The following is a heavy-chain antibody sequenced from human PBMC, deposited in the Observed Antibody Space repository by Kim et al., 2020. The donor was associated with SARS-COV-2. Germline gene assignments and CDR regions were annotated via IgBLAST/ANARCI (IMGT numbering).Heavy chain of an antibody. Sequence: TCHPALKSRVTIAVDTSKNQFSRKVGSVTAADTAVYYCAGGGAGSRLADYWGQGTLVTVSS. J-gene: IGHJ4*02. CDR3: AGGGAGSRLADY. D-gene: IGHD3-16*01. V-gene: IGHV4-4*09.